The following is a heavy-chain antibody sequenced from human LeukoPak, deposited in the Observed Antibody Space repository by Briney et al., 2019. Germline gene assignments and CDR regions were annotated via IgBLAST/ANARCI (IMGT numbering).Heavy chain of an antibody. J-gene: IGHJ3*02. CDR1: GFPFSGSA. CDR2: IRSKANSYAT. Sequence: GSLRLSCAASGFPFSGSAMHWVRQASGKGLEWVGRIRSKANSYATAYAASVKGRFTISRDDSKNTAYLQMNSLKTEDTAVYYCTRARSSGYYYEDAFDIWSQGTMVTVSS. V-gene: IGHV3-73*01. D-gene: IGHD3-22*01. CDR3: TRARSSGYYYEDAFDI.